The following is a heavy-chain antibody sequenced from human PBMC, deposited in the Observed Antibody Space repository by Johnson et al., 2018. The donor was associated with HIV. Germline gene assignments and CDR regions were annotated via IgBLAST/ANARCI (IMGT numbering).Heavy chain of an antibody. D-gene: IGHD3-22*01. J-gene: IGHJ3*01. CDR3: AKETRDSRSAFDV. CDR1: GFTVSNNY. V-gene: IGHV3-66*02. CDR2: IYSGDTT. Sequence: VQLVESGGALVQPGGSLRLSCAASGFTVSNNYMSWVRQAPGKGLEWVSIIYSGDTTYYADSVQGRFTLSRDNSKKTLYLEINSLRTEDTAIYFCAKETRDSRSAFDVWGQGTMVTVSS.